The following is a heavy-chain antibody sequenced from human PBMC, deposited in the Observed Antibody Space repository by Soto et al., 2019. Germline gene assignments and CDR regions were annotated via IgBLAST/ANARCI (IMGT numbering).Heavy chain of an antibody. Sequence: GGSLRLSCAASGFTVSSNYMSWVRQAPGKGLEWVSVIYSGGSTYYADSVKGRFTISRDNSKNTLYLQLRSLRAEDTAVYYCAKVGFGELFTSFYYYYGMDVWGQGTTVTVSS. CDR3: AKVGFGELFTSFYYYYGMDV. CDR1: GFTVSSNY. CDR2: IYSGGST. D-gene: IGHD3-10*01. J-gene: IGHJ6*02. V-gene: IGHV3-53*05.